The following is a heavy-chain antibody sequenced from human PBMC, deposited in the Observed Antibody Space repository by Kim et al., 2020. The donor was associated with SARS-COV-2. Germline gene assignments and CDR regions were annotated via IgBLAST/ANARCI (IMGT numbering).Heavy chain of an antibody. J-gene: IGHJ4*02. CDR3: ARSSADY. CDR2: ISGRT. Sequence: ISGRTNYTPSLKSRVTMSVDTSKTQISLKLSSVTAADTAVYYCARSSADYWGQGALVTVSS. V-gene: IGHV4-59*10.